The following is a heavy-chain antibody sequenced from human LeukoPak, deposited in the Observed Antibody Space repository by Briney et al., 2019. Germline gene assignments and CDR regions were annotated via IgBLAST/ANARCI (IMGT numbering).Heavy chain of an antibody. V-gene: IGHV1-46*01. Sequence: ASVKVSCKASGYTFASYYMHWVRQAPGQGLEWMGIINPSGGSTSYAQKFQGRVTMTRDTSTSTVYMELSSLRSEDTAVYYCARDRPVHVLRFLEWLLFDYWGQGTLVTVSS. CDR3: ARDRPVHVLRFLEWLLFDY. CDR2: INPSGGST. J-gene: IGHJ4*02. D-gene: IGHD3-3*01. CDR1: GYTFASYY.